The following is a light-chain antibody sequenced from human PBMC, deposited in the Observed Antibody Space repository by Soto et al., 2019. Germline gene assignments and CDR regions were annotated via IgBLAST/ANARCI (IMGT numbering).Light chain of an antibody. Sequence: DLQTTHALCTPSRSIGDRVTITCRPSQTISSWVAWYQQKPGKAPKLLIYKASTLKSGVPSRFSGSGSGTEFTLTISSLQPDDFATYYCQHYNSYSEAFGQGTKV. V-gene: IGKV1-5*03. CDR3: QHYNSYSEA. J-gene: IGKJ1*01. CDR2: KAS. CDR1: QTISSW.